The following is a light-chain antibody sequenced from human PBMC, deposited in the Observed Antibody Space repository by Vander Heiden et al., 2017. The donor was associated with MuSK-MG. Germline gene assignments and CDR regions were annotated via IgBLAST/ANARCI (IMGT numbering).Light chain of an antibody. CDR2: SNN. CDR1: SSNIGSNY. Sequence: QSVLTQPPSASGTPAQRVTISCSGSSSNIGSNYVYWYQQLPGTAPKLLIYSNNQRPSGVPDRFSGSKSGTSASLAISGLRSEDEADYYCAAWDDSLSGPMFGGGTKLTVL. CDR3: AAWDDSLSGPM. J-gene: IGLJ3*02. V-gene: IGLV1-47*02.